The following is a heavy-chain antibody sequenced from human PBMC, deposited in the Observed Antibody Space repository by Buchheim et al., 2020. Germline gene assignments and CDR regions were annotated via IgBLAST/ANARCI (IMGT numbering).Heavy chain of an antibody. D-gene: IGHD3-22*01. Sequence: QLQLQESGSGLVKPSQTLSLTCAVSGGSISSGGYSWSWIRQPPGKGLEWIGNIYHSGTTNYNPSFNSRVTISVDTSKRQFSLKLSSVTAADTAVYYCARSGYDSSGYQFDHWGQGT. CDR1: GGSISSGGYS. V-gene: IGHV4-30-2*03. CDR2: IYHSGTT. J-gene: IGHJ4*02. CDR3: ARSGYDSSGYQFDH.